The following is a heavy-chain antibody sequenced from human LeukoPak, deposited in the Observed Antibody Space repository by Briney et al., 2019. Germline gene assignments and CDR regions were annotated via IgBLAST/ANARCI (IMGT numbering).Heavy chain of an antibody. D-gene: IGHD2-15*01. V-gene: IGHV4-61*01. CDR3: ARAPPGWYYGMDV. CDR1: GGSVSSGSYY. Sequence: PSETLSLTCTVSGGSVSSGSYYWSWIRQPPGKGLEWIGYTYYSGSTNYIPSLKSRVTISVDTSKNQFSLKLSSVTAADTAVYYCARAPPGWYYGMDVWGQGTTVTVSS. J-gene: IGHJ6*02. CDR2: TYYSGST.